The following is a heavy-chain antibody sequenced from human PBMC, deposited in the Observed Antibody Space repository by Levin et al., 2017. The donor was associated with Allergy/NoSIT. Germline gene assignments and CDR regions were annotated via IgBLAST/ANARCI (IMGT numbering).Heavy chain of an antibody. CDR3: ATVEGLLCSGVSCSYSFHY. CDR1: GGSISTDNW. CDR2: IYRSGDT. Sequence: TASETLSLTCAVSGGSISTDNWWSWIRQPPGKGLEWIGEIYRSGDTNHNPSLRSRVTMSVDKSKNHFSLKLSSVTAADTAVYYCATVEGLLCSGVSCSYSFHYWGQGALVTVSS. V-gene: IGHV4-4*02. D-gene: IGHD4/OR15-4a*01. J-gene: IGHJ4*02.